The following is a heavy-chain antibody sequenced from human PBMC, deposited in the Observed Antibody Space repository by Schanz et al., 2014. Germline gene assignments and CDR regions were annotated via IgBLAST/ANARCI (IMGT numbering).Heavy chain of an antibody. CDR3: ATHSESFIEY. Sequence: QGQLQESGPGLVKPSETLSLTCTVSGGSITTYYWSWIRQFPGKRLEWIGYVYYRGSTNYNPSLKGRVAMSFDTPKNQFFLRLISVTAADTAVYYCATHSESFIEYWGQGSLVTVSS. V-gene: IGHV4-59*08. CDR1: GGSITTYY. J-gene: IGHJ4*02. D-gene: IGHD1-26*01. CDR2: VYYRGST.